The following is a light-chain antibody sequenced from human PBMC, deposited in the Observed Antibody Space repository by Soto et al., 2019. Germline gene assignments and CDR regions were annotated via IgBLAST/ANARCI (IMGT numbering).Light chain of an antibody. V-gene: IGKV3-15*01. CDR3: QQHKNWPPT. CDR2: GAS. Sequence: ETVMTQSPATLSMSPGERATLSCRASQSVSSNLAWYQQKPGQAPRLLIYGASTRATGIPARFTGSGSGTEFTPGISSLQSEDFAVYYCQQHKNWPPTVGQGTKVEIK. J-gene: IGKJ1*01. CDR1: QSVSSN.